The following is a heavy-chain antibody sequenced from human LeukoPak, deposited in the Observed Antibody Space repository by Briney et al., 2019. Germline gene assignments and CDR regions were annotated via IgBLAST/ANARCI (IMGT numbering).Heavy chain of an antibody. J-gene: IGHJ5*02. CDR1: GGSLNGHY. D-gene: IGHD1-26*01. Sequence: PSETLSLTCAVYGGSLNGHYWSWIRQPPGKGLEWIGESSESGGTKFNPSLKSRVTISADTSKDQFSLKLSSVTAADTAVYYCAKNGQSGFSFDPWGQGTLVTVSS. CDR2: SSESGGT. CDR3: AKNGQSGFSFDP. V-gene: IGHV4-34*01.